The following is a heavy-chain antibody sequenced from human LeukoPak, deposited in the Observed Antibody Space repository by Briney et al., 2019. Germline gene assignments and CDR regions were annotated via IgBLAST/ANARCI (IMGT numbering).Heavy chain of an antibody. J-gene: IGHJ4*02. CDR1: GFTFSSYW. CDR2: IKQDGSEK. D-gene: IGHD5-24*01. V-gene: IGHV3-7*01. Sequence: GGTLRLSCAASGFTFSSYWMSWVRQAPGKGLEWVANIKQDGSEKYYVDSVKGRFTISRDNAKNLLYLQMNSLRAEDTAVYYCASGGGYNSLYYWGQGTLVTVSS. CDR3: ASGGGYNSLYY.